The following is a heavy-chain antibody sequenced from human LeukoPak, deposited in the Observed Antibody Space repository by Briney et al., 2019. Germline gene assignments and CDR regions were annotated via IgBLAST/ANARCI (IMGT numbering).Heavy chain of an antibody. V-gene: IGHV3-23*01. CDR2: ISDSGSPT. J-gene: IGHJ4*01. CDR1: EFTFSSYA. CDR3: ATDVRSSPLGF. D-gene: IGHD6-13*01. Sequence: PGGSLRLSCAASEFTFSSYAMSWVRQAPGKGLEWVSGISDSGSPTYYADSVKGRFTISRDSSNNTLFLQMSNLRADDSGLYYCATDVRSSPLGFWGHGTLVTVSS.